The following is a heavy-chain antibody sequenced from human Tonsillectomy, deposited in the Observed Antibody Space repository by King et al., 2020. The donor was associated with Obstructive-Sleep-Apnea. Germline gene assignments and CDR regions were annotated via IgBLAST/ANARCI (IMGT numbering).Heavy chain of an antibody. J-gene: IGHJ6*02. CDR1: GYTFTGYY. CDR2: INPNSGGT. V-gene: IGHV1-2*04. D-gene: IGHD1-26*01. CDR3: ARDGVGATTWSYYYGMDV. Sequence: QLVQSGAEVKKPGASVKVSCKASGYTFTGYYMHWGRQAPGQGLEGMGWINPNSGGTNYAQKFQCWFTMTRDTSISTAYTELSRLRSDDTAVYYCARDGVGATTWSYYYGMDVWDQGTTVTVSS.